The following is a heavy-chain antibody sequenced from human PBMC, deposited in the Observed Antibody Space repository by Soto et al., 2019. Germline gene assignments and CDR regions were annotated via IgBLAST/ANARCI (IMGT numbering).Heavy chain of an antibody. CDR2: IHSSGST. J-gene: IGHJ5*02. Sequence: LSLTCTVSGASMNSYHWSWIRQPAGKGLEWIGHIHSSGSTNYNPSLKSRVTMSVDTSKNQFSLRLMSLTAADTAVYYCARDQGVAAAGITWFDPWGQGSLVTVSS. CDR1: GASMNSYH. D-gene: IGHD6-13*01. CDR3: ARDQGVAAAGITWFDP. V-gene: IGHV4-4*07.